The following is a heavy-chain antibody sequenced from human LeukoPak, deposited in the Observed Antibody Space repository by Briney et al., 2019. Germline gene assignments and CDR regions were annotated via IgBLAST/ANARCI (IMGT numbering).Heavy chain of an antibody. CDR1: GDSVYSNIAA. D-gene: IGHD1-26*01. CDR3: ARDSGSDPIHD. V-gene: IGHV6-1*01. J-gene: IGHJ4*02. Sequence: SQALSLTCAISGDSVYSNIAAWSWLRQSESGGLEWLGRTCCTSKWYSGHAVCVNSRLHINGHTSNNQFYQQLDCVSPEDTAVYYCARDSGSDPIHDWGQGTLVTVSS. CDR2: TCCTSKWYS.